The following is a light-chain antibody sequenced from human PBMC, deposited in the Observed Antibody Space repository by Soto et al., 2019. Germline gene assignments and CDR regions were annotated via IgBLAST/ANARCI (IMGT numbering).Light chain of an antibody. CDR3: ATFDSSLSAVI. Sequence: QSVLTQPPSVSAAPGQKVTISCSGSSSNIGNNYVSWYQQLPGTAPKLLIYDYNNRPSGIPDRFSGSKSGTSATLGITGLQTGDEADYYCATFDSSLSAVIFGGGTKLTVL. V-gene: IGLV1-51*01. J-gene: IGLJ2*01. CDR2: DYN. CDR1: SSNIGNNY.